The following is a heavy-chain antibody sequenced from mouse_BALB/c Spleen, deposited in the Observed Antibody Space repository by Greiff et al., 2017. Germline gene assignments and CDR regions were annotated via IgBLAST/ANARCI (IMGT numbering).Heavy chain of an antibody. CDR3: ARRGDLTGSYYYAMDY. J-gene: IGHJ4*01. CDR2: ILPGSGST. V-gene: IGHV1-9*01. CDR1: GYTFSSYW. Sequence: QVQLKQSGAELMKPGASVKISCKATGYTFSSYWIEWVKQRPGHGLEWIGEILPGSGSTNYNEKFKGKATFTADTSSNTAYMQLSSLTSDDSAVYYCARRGDLTGSYYYAMDYWGQGTSVTVSS. D-gene: IGHD4-1*01.